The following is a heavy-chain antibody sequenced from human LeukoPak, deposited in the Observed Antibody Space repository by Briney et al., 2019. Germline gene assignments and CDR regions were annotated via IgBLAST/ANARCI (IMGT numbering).Heavy chain of an antibody. CDR2: ITSDGRGT. CDR3: ARDIDY. Sequence: GGSLRLSCAASGFTFSSFWMNWVRQAPGKGLVWVSRITSDGRGTTYADSVKGRFTISRDNAKNTLYLQMNSLRAEDTAVYYCARDIDYWGQGNLVTVSS. J-gene: IGHJ4*02. V-gene: IGHV3-74*01. CDR1: GFTFSSFW.